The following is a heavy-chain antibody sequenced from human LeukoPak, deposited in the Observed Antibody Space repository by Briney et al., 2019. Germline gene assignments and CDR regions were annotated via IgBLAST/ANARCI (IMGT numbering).Heavy chain of an antibody. D-gene: IGHD3-22*01. J-gene: IGHJ4*02. CDR2: IFYSGRN. Sequence: SGTLPLTCMGTGGFNRTNFWSWLRQPPGKGLDGIGNIFYSGRNNYTPSLRSRVTISVDTSKTQFSLKLSSVTAADTAVYYSARAGSSGYYLGYWGQGTLVTVSS. CDR3: ARAGSSGYYLGY. CDR1: GGFNRTNF. V-gene: IGHV4-59*01.